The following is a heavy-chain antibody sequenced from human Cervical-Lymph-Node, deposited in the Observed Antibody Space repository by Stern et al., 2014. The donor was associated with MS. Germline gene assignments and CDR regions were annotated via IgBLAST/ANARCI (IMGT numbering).Heavy chain of an antibody. Sequence: QVQLVESGGGVVQPGRSLRISCAGSGFTFNSHGIHWVRQAPGKGLEWVTVISYDGSNKYYADSVKGRFTISRDNSKNTVYLQMNTLRPEDTAVYYCAKDITMVRGAIDYWGQGTLVIVS. V-gene: IGHV3-30*18. CDR1: GFTFNSHG. CDR3: AKDITMVRGAIDY. D-gene: IGHD3-10*01. J-gene: IGHJ4*02. CDR2: ISYDGSNK.